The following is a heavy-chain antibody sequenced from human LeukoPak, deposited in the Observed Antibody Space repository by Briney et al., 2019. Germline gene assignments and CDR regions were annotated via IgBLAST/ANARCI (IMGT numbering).Heavy chain of an antibody. CDR3: ARAHCSGGSCSFDY. J-gene: IGHJ4*02. V-gene: IGHV1-8*01. CDR2: MNPNSGNT. D-gene: IGHD2-15*01. CDR1: GYTFTSYD. Sequence: ASVKVSCKASGYTFTSYDINWVRQATGQGLEWMGWMNPNSGNTGYAQKFQGRVTMTRNTSISTACMELSSLRSEDTAVYYCARAHCSGGSCSFDYWGQGTLVTVSS.